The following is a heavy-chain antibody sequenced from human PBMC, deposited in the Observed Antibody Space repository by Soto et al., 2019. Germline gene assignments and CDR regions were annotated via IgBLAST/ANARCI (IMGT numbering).Heavy chain of an antibody. CDR3: ARDQGGSGSYCDYYYYMDV. Sequence: LSLTCTFSGGSISSGGYYWSWIRQHPGKCLEWIGYIYYSGSTYYNPSLKSRVTISVDTSKNQFSLKLSSVTAADTAVYYCARDQGGSGSYCDYYYYMDVWGKGTTVTVSS. V-gene: IGHV4-31*03. CDR1: GGSISSGGYY. J-gene: IGHJ6*03. CDR2: IYYSGST. D-gene: IGHD3-10*01.